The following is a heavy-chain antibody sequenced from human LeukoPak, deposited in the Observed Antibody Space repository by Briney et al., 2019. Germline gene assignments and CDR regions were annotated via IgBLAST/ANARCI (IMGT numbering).Heavy chain of an antibody. CDR1: GYTFTSYG. Sequence: ASVKVSCKASGYTFTSYGINWVRQATGQGLEWMGWMNPNSGNTGYAQKFQGRVTMTRNTPISTAYMELSSLRSEDTAVYYCARWGSTEGLIDYWGQGTLVTVSS. CDR3: ARWGSTEGLIDY. V-gene: IGHV1-8*02. CDR2: MNPNSGNT. D-gene: IGHD3-16*01. J-gene: IGHJ4*02.